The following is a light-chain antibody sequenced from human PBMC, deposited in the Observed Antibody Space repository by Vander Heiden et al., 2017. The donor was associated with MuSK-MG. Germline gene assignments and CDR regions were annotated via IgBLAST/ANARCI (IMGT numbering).Light chain of an antibody. V-gene: IGLV1-44*01. CDR2: SSN. CDR1: SSNIGSNP. CDR3: APWDDSLNGWV. J-gene: IGLJ3*02. Sequence: QSVLTQPPSASGTPGQRVTISCSGSSSNIGSNPVNWYQQLPGTAPRLLIYSSNQRPSGVPDRFSGSKSGTSASLAISGLQSEDEADYYCAPWDDSLNGWVFGGGTKLTVL.